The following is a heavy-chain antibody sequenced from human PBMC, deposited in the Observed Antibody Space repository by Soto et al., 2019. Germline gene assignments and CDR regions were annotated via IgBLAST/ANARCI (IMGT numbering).Heavy chain of an antibody. CDR2: ISGSGGST. Sequence: PGGSLRLSCAASGFTFSSYAMSWVRQAPGKGLEWVSAISGSGGSTYYADSVKGRFTISRDNSKNTLYLQMNSLRAEDTAVYYCAKSAYYYDSSGYYSYYYYGMDVWGQGTTVTVPS. CDR1: GFTFSSYA. D-gene: IGHD3-22*01. CDR3: AKSAYYYDSSGYYSYYYYGMDV. J-gene: IGHJ6*02. V-gene: IGHV3-23*01.